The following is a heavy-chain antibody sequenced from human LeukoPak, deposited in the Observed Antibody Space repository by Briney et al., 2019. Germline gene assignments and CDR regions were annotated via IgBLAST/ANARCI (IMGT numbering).Heavy chain of an antibody. CDR3: ARENLFWSGYYTDYYYYYYMDV. V-gene: IGHV4-34*01. CDR1: GGSFSGYY. Sequence: PSETLSLTCAVYGGSFSGYYWSWIRQPPGKGLEWIGEINHSGSTNYNPSLKSRVTISVDTSKNQFSLKLSSVTAADTAVYYCARENLFWSGYYTDYYYYYYMDVWGKGTTVTVSS. J-gene: IGHJ6*03. CDR2: INHSGST. D-gene: IGHD3-3*01.